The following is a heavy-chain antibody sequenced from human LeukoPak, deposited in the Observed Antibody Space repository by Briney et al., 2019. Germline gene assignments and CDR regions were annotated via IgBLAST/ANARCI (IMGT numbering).Heavy chain of an antibody. V-gene: IGHV4-59*01. CDR3: ARRPWGGMDV. J-gene: IGHJ6*02. CDR1: GGSISGCY. D-gene: IGHD1-26*01. Sequence: KPSETLSLTCTVSGGSISGCYWNWIRLPPGKGLEWVGYIYSGSTNYNPSLKSRVTISVDTSKNQFSLKLNSVTAADTAVYYCARRPWGGMDVWGQGTTVTVSS. CDR2: IYSGST.